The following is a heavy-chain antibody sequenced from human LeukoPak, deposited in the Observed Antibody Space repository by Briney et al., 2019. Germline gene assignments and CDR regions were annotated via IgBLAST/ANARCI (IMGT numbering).Heavy chain of an antibody. CDR3: ARVEAAAGINY. V-gene: IGHV4-34*01. J-gene: IGHJ4*02. CDR1: GGSFSGYY. D-gene: IGHD6-13*01. Sequence: SETLSLTCAVYGGSFSGYYWSWIRQPPGKGLEWIGEINHSGSTNYNPSLKGRVTISVDTSKNQFSLKLSSVTAADTAVYYCARVEAAAGINYWGQGTLVTVSS. CDR2: INHSGST.